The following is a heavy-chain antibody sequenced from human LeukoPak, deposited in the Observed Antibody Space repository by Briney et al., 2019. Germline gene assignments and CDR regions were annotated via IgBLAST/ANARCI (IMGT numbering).Heavy chain of an antibody. J-gene: IGHJ4*02. CDR2: INPKSGGT. D-gene: IGHD2-2*01. Sequence: GASVKVSCKAAGYAFTDYYIHWVRQAPGQGLEWMGWINPKSGGTNYAQKFQGRVTMTRDTSISTAFMELSRLRSDDTPLYYCARAVMYCSSTSCPTYYFDYWGQGTLVTVSS. V-gene: IGHV1-2*02. CDR1: GYAFTDYY. CDR3: ARAVMYCSSTSCPTYYFDY.